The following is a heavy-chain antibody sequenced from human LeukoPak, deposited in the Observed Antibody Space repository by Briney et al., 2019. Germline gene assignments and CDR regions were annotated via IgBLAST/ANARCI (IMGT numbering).Heavy chain of an antibody. CDR3: ARDQQQYYYDSSGYGY. V-gene: IGHV3-48*03. J-gene: IGHJ4*02. D-gene: IGHD3-22*01. CDR1: GFTFSSYD. CDR2: ISSSGTTI. Sequence: HAGGSLRLSCAASGFTFSSYDMNWVRQAPGKGLEWVSYISSSGTTIDYADSVKGRFTISRVNAKNSLYLQMNSLRAEDTAVYYCARDQQQYYYDSSGYGYWGQGTLVTVSS.